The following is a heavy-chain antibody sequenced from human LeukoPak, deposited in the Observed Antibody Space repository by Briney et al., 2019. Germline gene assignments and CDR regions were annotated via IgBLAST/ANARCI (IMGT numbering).Heavy chain of an antibody. Sequence: GASVKVSCKPSGYTFTSYYMHWVRQAPGQGLEWMGRIIPIFGTANYAQKFQGRVTITTDESTSTAYMELSSQRSEDTAVYYCAGAEPDAFDIWGQGTMVTVSS. V-gene: IGHV1-69*05. CDR3: AGAEPDAFDI. CDR1: GYTFTSYY. D-gene: IGHD1-14*01. CDR2: IIPIFGTA. J-gene: IGHJ3*02.